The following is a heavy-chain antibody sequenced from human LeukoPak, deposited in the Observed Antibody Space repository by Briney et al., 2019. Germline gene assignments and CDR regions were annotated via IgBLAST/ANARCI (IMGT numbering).Heavy chain of an antibody. CDR3: ACRLGYCSSTSCDAFDI. D-gene: IGHD2-2*01. Sequence: GESLKISCKGSGYSFTSYRIGWVRQMPGKGLEWMGIIYPGDSDTRYSPSFQGQVTISADKSISTAYLQWSSLKASDTAMYYCACRLGYCSSTSCDAFDIWGQGTMVTVSS. CDR2: IYPGDSDT. V-gene: IGHV5-51*01. J-gene: IGHJ3*02. CDR1: GYSFTSYR.